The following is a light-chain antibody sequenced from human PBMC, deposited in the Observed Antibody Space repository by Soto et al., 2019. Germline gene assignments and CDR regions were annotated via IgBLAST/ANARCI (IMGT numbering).Light chain of an antibody. CDR3: SSYTSSSRYV. CDR1: SSDVGGYNY. V-gene: IGLV2-14*01. J-gene: IGLJ1*01. Sequence: ALTQPASVSGSPGQSITISCTGTSSDVGGYNYVSWYQQHPGKAPKLMIYDVSNRPSGVSNRFSGSKSGNTASLTISGLQAEDEADYYCSSYTSSSRYVFGTGTKVTVL. CDR2: DVS.